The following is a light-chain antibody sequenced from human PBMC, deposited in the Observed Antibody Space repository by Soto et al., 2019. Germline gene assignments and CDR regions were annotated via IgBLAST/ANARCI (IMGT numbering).Light chain of an antibody. CDR2: LEGSGSY. J-gene: IGLJ1*01. V-gene: IGLV4-60*02. CDR1: SGHSSYI. Sequence: QPVLTQSSSASASLGSSVKLTCTLSSGHSSYIIAWHQQQPGNAPRYLMKLEGSGSYNKGSGVPDRFSGSSSGADRYLTISNLQFEDEADYYCETWDSNTRVFGTGTKLTVL. CDR3: ETWDSNTRV.